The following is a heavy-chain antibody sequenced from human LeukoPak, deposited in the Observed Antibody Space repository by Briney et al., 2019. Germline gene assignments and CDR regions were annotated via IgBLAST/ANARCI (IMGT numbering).Heavy chain of an antibody. D-gene: IGHD6-13*01. V-gene: IGHV3-53*01. CDR3: ASSSSSNQYYYYGMDV. Sequence: GGSLRLSCAASGFTVSSNYMSWVRQAPGKGLEWVSVIYSGGSTYNADSVKGRFTISRDNSKNTLYLQMNSLRAEDTAVYYCASSSSSNQYYYYGMDVWGQGTTVTVSS. CDR2: IYSGGST. J-gene: IGHJ6*02. CDR1: GFTVSSNY.